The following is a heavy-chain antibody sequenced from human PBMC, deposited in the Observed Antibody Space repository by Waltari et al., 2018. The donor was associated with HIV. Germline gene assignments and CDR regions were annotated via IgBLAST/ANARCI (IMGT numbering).Heavy chain of an antibody. J-gene: IGHJ5*02. CDR3: ARGLELDNWFDP. CDR1: GYSFTKYT. D-gene: IGHD1-7*01. CDR2: INAGGDDT. V-gene: IGHV1-3*01. Sequence: QVQLVQSGAEVKKPGASVKVSCKASGYSFTKYTMHWVRQAPGQTLEWMGWINAGGDDTKYSQKFQGRVTFTRDTSATTAYMEVSSLTPEDTAVYYCARGLELDNWFDPWGQGTLVTVSS.